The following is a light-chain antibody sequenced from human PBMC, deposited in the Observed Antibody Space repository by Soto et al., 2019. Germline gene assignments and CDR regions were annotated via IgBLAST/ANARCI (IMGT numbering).Light chain of an antibody. Sequence: ETVLTQSPGTLSLSPGERATLSCRASQSVSSYLAWYQQKRGQAPRLLISGASSRATGIPDRFSGSGSGTDFTLTISRLEPEDFAVYYCQQYGSSPGTFGGGTKVDIK. CDR2: GAS. J-gene: IGKJ4*01. CDR1: QSVSSY. CDR3: QQYGSSPGT. V-gene: IGKV3-20*01.